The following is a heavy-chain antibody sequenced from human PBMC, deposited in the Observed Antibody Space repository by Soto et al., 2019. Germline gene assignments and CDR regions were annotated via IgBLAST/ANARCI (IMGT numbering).Heavy chain of an antibody. V-gene: IGHV4-39*01. J-gene: IGHJ4*02. D-gene: IGHD3-10*01. CDR2: IYYSGST. Sequence: PSETLSLTCTVSGGSISSSSYYWGWIRQPPGKGLEWIGSIYYSGSTYYNPSLKSRVTISVDTSKNQFSLKLSSVTAADTAVYYGARNLPFGELLVDYWGQGNLATVSS. CDR3: ARNLPFGELLVDY. CDR1: GGSISSSSYY.